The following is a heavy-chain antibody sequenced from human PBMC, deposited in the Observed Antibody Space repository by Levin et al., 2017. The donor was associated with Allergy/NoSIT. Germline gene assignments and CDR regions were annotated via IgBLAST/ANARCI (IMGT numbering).Heavy chain of an antibody. CDR2: IWYDGSNK. Sequence: GESLKISCAASGFTFSSYGMHWVRQAPGKGLEWVAVIWYDGSNKYYADSVKGRFTISRDNSKNTLYLQMNSLRAEDTAVYYCARYASGSYFDYWGQGTLVTVSS. V-gene: IGHV3-33*01. CDR3: ARYASGSYFDY. CDR1: GFTFSSYG. D-gene: IGHD1-26*01. J-gene: IGHJ4*02.